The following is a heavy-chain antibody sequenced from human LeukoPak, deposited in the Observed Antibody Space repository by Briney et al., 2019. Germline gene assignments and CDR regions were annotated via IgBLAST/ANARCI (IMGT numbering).Heavy chain of an antibody. D-gene: IGHD5-18*01. CDR3: ARDQGDTAMNF. CDR1: GGSVSSGNYY. J-gene: IGHJ4*02. CDR2: IYYSGST. V-gene: IGHV4-61*01. Sequence: PSATLSLTCRVSGGSVSSGNYYWSWIRQPPGKGLEWIGNIYYSGSTKYYPSLMSRVTISADTTKNQFSLKLSSGTGADTAVDYCARDQGDTAMNFWGQGTLVTVSS.